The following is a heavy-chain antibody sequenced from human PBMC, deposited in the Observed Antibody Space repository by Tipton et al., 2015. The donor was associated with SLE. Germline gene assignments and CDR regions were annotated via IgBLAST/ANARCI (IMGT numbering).Heavy chain of an antibody. CDR3: ASLGDRGGVVT. D-gene: IGHD3-3*01. J-gene: IGHJ4*02. V-gene: IGHV4-31*03. CDR1: GDSISNGDDY. CDR2: IYYGGGT. Sequence: TLSLTCTVSGDSISNGDDYWSWIRQPPGKGLEWIGNIYYGGGTYYNPSLESRVTISLDTSKNQFSLKLNSVTAADTAVYYCASLGDRGGVVTWGQGTLVTVSS.